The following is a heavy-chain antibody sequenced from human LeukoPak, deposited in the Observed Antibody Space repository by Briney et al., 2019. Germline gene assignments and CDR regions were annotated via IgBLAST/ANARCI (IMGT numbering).Heavy chain of an antibody. CDR2: IIPIFGTA. D-gene: IGHD1-26*01. V-gene: IGHV1-69*06. CDR1: GGTFSSYA. Sequence: GASVKVSCKASGGTFSSYAISWVRQAPGQGLEWMGGIIPIFGTANYAQKFQGRVTITADKSTSTAYMELSSLRSEDTAAYYCARAPNEWELPFDYWGQGTLVTVSS. CDR3: ARAPNEWELPFDY. J-gene: IGHJ4*02.